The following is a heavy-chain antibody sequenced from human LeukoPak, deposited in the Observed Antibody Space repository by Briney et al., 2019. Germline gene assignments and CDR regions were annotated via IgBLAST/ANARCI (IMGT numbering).Heavy chain of an antibody. Sequence: SVKVSCKASGGTFSSYAISWVRQAPGQGLEWMGGIIPIFGTANYAQKFQGRVTITTGESTSTAYMELSSLRSEDTAVYYCASGEGGYSYGPSLDYWGQGTLVTVSS. CDR2: IIPIFGTA. J-gene: IGHJ4*02. CDR1: GGTFSSYA. V-gene: IGHV1-69*05. CDR3: ASGEGGYSYGPSLDY. D-gene: IGHD5-18*01.